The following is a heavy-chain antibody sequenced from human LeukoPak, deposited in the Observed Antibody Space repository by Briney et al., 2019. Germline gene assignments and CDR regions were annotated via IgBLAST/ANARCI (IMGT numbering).Heavy chain of an antibody. CDR1: GFTFSSYW. V-gene: IGHV3-7*01. CDR2: IKQDGSEK. Sequence: GGSLRLSCATSGFTFSSYWMTWVRQAPGKGLEWVANIKQDGSEKNYVDSVKGRFTISRDNSKNSLYLQMNSLRAEDTAVYYCARDRHDILTGERKQAVYHYYYGMDVWGQGTTVTVSS. D-gene: IGHD3-9*01. CDR3: ARDRHDILTGERKQAVYHYYYGMDV. J-gene: IGHJ6*02.